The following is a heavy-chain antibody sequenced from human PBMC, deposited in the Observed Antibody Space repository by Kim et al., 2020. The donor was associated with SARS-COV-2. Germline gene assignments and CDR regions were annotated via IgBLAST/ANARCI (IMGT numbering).Heavy chain of an antibody. CDR2: IWYDGSNK. J-gene: IGHJ4*02. D-gene: IGHD3-3*01. CDR3: ARESGDFWSGYGYFDY. CDR1: GFTFSSYG. V-gene: IGHV3-33*01. Sequence: GGSLRLSCAASGFTFSSYGMHWVRQAPGKGLEWVAVIWYDGSNKYYADSVKGRFTISRDNSKNTLYLQMNSLRAEDTAVYYCARESGDFWSGYGYFDYWGQGTLVTVSS.